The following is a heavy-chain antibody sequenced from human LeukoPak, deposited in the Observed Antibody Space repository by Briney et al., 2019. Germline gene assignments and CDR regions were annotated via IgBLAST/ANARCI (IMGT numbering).Heavy chain of an antibody. CDR3: TTDTYYYDSSGYSHDYYYYYGMDV. Sequence: GGSLRLSCAASGFTFSSYAMSWVRQAPGKGLEWVSAISGSGGSTYYADSVKGRFTISRDNSKNTLYLQMNSLKTEDTAVYYCTTDTYYYDSSGYSHDYYYYYGMDVWGQGTTVAVSS. CDR2: ISGSGGST. D-gene: IGHD3-22*01. J-gene: IGHJ6*02. CDR1: GFTFSSYA. V-gene: IGHV3-23*01.